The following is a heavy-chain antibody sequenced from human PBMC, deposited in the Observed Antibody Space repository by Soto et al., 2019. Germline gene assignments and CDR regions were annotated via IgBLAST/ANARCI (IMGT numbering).Heavy chain of an antibody. CDR3: AADYLRHNSLNGYYYSYGMDV. V-gene: IGHV3-23*01. CDR1: GITFSTYA. Sequence: GGSLRLSCAASGITFSTYAMSWVRRAPGKGLEWVSTIGSNGADKQYADFVKGRFTVSRDSSKSTLSLQMNSLRAEDTAVYYCAADYLRHNSLNGYYYSYGMDVWGQGTTVTVSS. D-gene: IGHD4-17*01. J-gene: IGHJ6*02. CDR2: IGSNGADK.